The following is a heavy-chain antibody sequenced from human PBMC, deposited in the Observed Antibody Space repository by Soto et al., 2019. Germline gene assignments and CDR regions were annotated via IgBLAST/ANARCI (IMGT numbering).Heavy chain of an antibody. Sequence: PGGSLRLSCAASGFTVSSNYMSWVRQAPGKGLEWVSVIYSGGSTYYADSVKGRFTISRDNSKNTLYLQMNSLRAEDTAVYYCARGAYYDFWSGYYGPRENYYGRDVWGQVTMVTVS. CDR3: ARGAYYDFWSGYYGPRENYYGRDV. V-gene: IGHV3-53*01. CDR1: GFTVSSNY. J-gene: IGHJ6*02. CDR2: IYSGGST. D-gene: IGHD3-3*01.